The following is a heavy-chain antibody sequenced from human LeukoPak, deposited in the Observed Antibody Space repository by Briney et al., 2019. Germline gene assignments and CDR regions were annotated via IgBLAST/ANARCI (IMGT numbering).Heavy chain of an antibody. CDR3: ARAFGLTDY. CDR2: ISSSSVST. V-gene: IGHV3-23*01. J-gene: IGHJ4*02. D-gene: IGHD3/OR15-3a*01. Sequence: GGSLRLSCAASGFTFSSYAMTWVRQAPGKGLEWVSSISSSSVSTYYADSVKGRFTISRDNSKNTLYLQMNSLRDEDTAVYYCARAFGLTDYWGQGTLVTVSS. CDR1: GFTFSSYA.